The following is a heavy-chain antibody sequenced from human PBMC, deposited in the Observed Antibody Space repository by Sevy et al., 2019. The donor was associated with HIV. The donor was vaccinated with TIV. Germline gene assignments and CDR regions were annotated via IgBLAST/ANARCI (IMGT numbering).Heavy chain of an antibody. CDR1: GGYISSYY. D-gene: IGHD3-22*01. J-gene: IGHJ4*01. CDR2: IYNNGNT. V-gene: IGHV4-59*13. Sequence: SETLSLICTVSGGYISSYYWSWIRQPPGKGLEWVGYIYNNGNTKYNPSLKSRVTISVDTSKNQFSLKLTSVTAADTAVYYCARVSYYYDSGGRPLYSFDYWGHGTLVTVSS. CDR3: ARVSYYYDSGGRPLYSFDY.